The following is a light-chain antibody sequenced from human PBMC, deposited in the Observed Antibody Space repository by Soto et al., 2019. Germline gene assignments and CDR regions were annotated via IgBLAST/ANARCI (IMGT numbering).Light chain of an antibody. CDR3: QQYNSYPT. CDR1: QTISSW. CDR2: KAS. J-gene: IGKJ5*01. V-gene: IGKV1-5*03. Sequence: DIQMTQSPSTLSGSVGDRVTITCRASQTISSWLAWYQQKPGKAPKLLIYKASTLKSGVPSRFSGSGSGTEFTLTISSLQPDDFATYYCQQYNSYPTFGQGTRWR.